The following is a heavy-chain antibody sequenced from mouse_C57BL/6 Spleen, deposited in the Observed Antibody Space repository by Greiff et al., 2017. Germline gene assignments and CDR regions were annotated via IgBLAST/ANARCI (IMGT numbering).Heavy chain of an antibody. CDR1: GYTFTEYT. CDR2: FYPGSGSI. CDR3: ARHEDTEIYYYGSGYFDV. D-gene: IGHD1-1*01. J-gene: IGHJ1*03. V-gene: IGHV1-62-2*01. Sequence: VQLQQSGAELVKPGASVKLSCKASGYTFTEYTIHWVKQRSGQGLEWIGWFYPGSGSIKYNEKFKDKATLTADKSSSTVYMELSRLTSEDSAVYFCARHEDTEIYYYGSGYFDVWGTGTTVTVSS.